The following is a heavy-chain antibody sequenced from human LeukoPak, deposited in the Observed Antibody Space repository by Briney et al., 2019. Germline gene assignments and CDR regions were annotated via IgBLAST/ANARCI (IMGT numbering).Heavy chain of an antibody. CDR2: IGGSGSTI. V-gene: IGHV3-48*04. D-gene: IGHD3-16*01. CDR3: AQRGIYYVFDY. Sequence: GGSLRLSCTVSGFTFSSYSMNWVRQAPGKGLEWISYIGGSGSTIYYADSVKGRFTISRDNAKNSLYLQMNSLRAEDTAVYYCAQRGIYYVFDYWGQGTLVTVSS. CDR1: GFTFSSYS. J-gene: IGHJ4*02.